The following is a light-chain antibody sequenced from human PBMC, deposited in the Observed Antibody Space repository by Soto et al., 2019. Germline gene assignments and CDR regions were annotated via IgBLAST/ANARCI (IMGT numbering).Light chain of an antibody. J-gene: IGLJ1*01. CDR1: SSDVGGYNY. Sequence: QSALTQPPSASGSPGQSVTISCTGTSSDVGGYNYVSWYQQHPGKAPKLIIYEVYKRPSGVPDRFSGSKSGNTAALTVSGLQAEDAAYYYCSSYVGTNSYVFGTGTKLTVL. V-gene: IGLV2-8*01. CDR3: SSYVGTNSYV. CDR2: EVY.